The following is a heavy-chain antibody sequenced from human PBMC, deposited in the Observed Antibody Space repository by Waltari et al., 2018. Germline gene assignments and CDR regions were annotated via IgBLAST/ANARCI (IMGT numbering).Heavy chain of an antibody. D-gene: IGHD6-19*01. Sequence: EVQLVESGGGLVQPGGSLRLSCAASGFTFSSYWMHWVRQAPGKGLVWVSRINSDGSSTGYADSVKGRFTISRDNAKNTLYLQMNSLRAEDTAVYYCAREGGGSGWFTPDYWGQGTLVTVSS. CDR1: GFTFSSYW. V-gene: IGHV3-74*01. J-gene: IGHJ4*02. CDR2: INSDGSST. CDR3: AREGGGSGWFTPDY.